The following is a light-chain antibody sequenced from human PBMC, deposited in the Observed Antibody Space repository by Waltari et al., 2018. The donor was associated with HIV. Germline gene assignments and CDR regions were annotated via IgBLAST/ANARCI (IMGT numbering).Light chain of an antibody. CDR3: QTWGTGIQV. J-gene: IGLJ3*02. V-gene: IGLV4-69*01. CDR1: SAHSAYA. CDR2: LNSDGSH. Sequence: QLVLTQSPSASASLGASVTPTCTPSSAHSAYAIAWHQQQPEKGPRYLMKLNSDGSHSKGDGIPDRFSGSSSGAERYLTISSLQSEDEADYYCQTWGTGIQVFGGGTKLTVL.